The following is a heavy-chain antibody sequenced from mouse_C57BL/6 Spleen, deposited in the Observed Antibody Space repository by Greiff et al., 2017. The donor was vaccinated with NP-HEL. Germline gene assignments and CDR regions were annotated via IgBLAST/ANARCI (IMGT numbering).Heavy chain of an antibody. Sequence: VQLQQSGPELVKPGASVKISCKASGYAFSSSWMNWVKQRPGKGLEWIGRIYPGDGDTNYNGKFKGKATLTADKSSSTAYMQLSSLASEDSAVSFCAPYGSSYEGYAMDYWGQGTSVTVSS. D-gene: IGHD1-1*01. CDR2: IYPGDGDT. J-gene: IGHJ4*01. CDR1: GYAFSSSW. CDR3: APYGSSYEGYAMDY. V-gene: IGHV1-82*01.